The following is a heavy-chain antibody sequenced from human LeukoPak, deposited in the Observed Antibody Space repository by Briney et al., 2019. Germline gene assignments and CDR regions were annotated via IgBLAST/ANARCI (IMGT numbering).Heavy chain of an antibody. Sequence: GGSLRLSCAASGFTFSSHSMNWVRQAPGKGLEWVSSISSSSSYIYYADSVKGRFTISRDNAKNSLYLQMNSLRAEDTAVYYCARDEYSGYVHFDYWGQGTLVTVSS. J-gene: IGHJ4*02. CDR1: GFTFSSHS. CDR3: ARDEYSGYVHFDY. D-gene: IGHD5-12*01. CDR2: ISSSSSYI. V-gene: IGHV3-21*01.